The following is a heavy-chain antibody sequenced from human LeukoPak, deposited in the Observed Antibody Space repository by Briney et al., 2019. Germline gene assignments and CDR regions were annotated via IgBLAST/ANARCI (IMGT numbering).Heavy chain of an antibody. Sequence: PGGSLRLSCAASGFTFSSYSMNWVRQAPGKGLEWVSSISSSSSYIYYADSVKGRFTISRDNAKNSLYLQMNSLRAEDTAVYYCXGYCSGGSCPTVDVWGKGTTVTVSS. CDR2: ISSSSSYI. CDR3: XGYCSGGSCPTVDV. D-gene: IGHD2-15*01. J-gene: IGHJ6*04. CDR1: GFTFSSYS. V-gene: IGHV3-21*01.